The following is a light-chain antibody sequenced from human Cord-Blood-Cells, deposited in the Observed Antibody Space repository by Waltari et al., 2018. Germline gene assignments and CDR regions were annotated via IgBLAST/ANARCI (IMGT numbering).Light chain of an antibody. Sequence: EIVLTPSPGTLSLSPGERATLSCRASQSVSSGYLAWYQQKPGQAPRLLIYGASSRATGIPDRFSGSGSGTDFTLTISRLEPEDFAVYYCQQYGSSPLYSFGQGTKLEIK. J-gene: IGKJ2*03. CDR1: QSVSSGY. CDR2: GAS. CDR3: QQYGSSPLYS. V-gene: IGKV3-20*01.